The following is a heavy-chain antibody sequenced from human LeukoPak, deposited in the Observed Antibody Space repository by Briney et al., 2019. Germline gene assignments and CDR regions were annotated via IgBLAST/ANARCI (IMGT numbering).Heavy chain of an antibody. CDR3: ARHVDGYNSIDY. V-gene: IGHV4-39*01. Sequence: SETLSLTCTVSGGSISSSSYYWGGIRQPPGKGLEWIGSIYYSGSTYYNPSLKSRVTISVDTSKNQFSLKLSSVTAADTAVYYCARHVDGYNSIDYWGQGTLVTVSS. D-gene: IGHD5-24*01. CDR1: GGSISSSSYY. CDR2: IYYSGST. J-gene: IGHJ4*02.